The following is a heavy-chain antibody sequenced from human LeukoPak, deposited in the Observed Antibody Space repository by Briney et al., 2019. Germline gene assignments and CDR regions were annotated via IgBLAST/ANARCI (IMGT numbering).Heavy chain of an antibody. CDR2: INPSGGST. D-gene: IGHD5-12*01. J-gene: IGHJ4*02. CDR1: GYTFTSYY. CDR3: ARDRGRGRSGYDYFDY. V-gene: IGHV1-46*01. Sequence: ASVKVSCKASGYTFTSYYTHWVRQAPGQGLEWMGIINPSGGSTSYAQKFQGRVTMTRDTSTSTVYMELSSLRSEDTAVYYCARDRGRGRSGYDYFDYWGQGTLVTVSS.